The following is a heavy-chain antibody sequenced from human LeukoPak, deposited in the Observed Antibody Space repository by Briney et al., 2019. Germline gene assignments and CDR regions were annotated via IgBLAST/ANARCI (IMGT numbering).Heavy chain of an antibody. CDR2: IKQDGSEK. Sequence: GGSLRLSCAASGFTFSDYWMHWVRQAPGKGLEWVANIKQDGSEKYYVDSVKGRFTISRDNAKNSLYLQMNSLRAEDTAVYYCARGFRYLFDYWGQGTLVTVSS. D-gene: IGHD1-26*01. J-gene: IGHJ4*02. CDR3: ARGFRYLFDY. CDR1: GFTFSDYW. V-gene: IGHV3-7*01.